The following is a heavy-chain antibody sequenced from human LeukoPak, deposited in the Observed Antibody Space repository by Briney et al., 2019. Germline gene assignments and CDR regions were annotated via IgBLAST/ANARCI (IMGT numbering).Heavy chain of an antibody. CDR2: ISYDGTNQ. CDR1: GFTFSRYG. J-gene: IGHJ4*02. CDR3: ARGYCTNGVCYTASDY. V-gene: IGHV3-30*03. D-gene: IGHD2-8*01. Sequence: GGSLRLSCAASGFTFSRYGMHWVRQAPGKGLEWVAVISYDGTNQYYADSVKGRFTISRDNSKNTLYLQMNSLRAEDTAVYYCARGYCTNGVCYTASDYWGQGTLVTVSS.